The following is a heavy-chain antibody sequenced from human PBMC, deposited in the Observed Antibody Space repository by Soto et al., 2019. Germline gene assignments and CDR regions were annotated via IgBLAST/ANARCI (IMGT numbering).Heavy chain of an antibody. J-gene: IGHJ4*02. CDR3: AKDRKSGSGWYWDY. Sequence: GGSLRLSCAASGFTFSNFAMSWVRQAPGKGLEWVSAISGSGTSTYNADSVKGRFSISRDNSKNTLYLQMNSLRAEDTAVYYCAKDRKSGSGWYWDYWGQGTLVTVSS. CDR2: ISGSGTST. V-gene: IGHV3-23*01. CDR1: GFTFSNFA. D-gene: IGHD6-19*01.